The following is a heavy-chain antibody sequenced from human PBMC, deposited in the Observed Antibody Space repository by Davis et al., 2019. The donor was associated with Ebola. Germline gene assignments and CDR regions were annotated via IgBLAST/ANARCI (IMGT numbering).Heavy chain of an antibody. CDR2: IKQDGSEK. D-gene: IGHD2-2*01. CDR3: ARGGIVVVPAAMNPYYYGMDV. CDR1: GFTFSSYW. Sequence: GESLKISCAASGFTFSSYWMSWVRQAPGKGLEWVANIKQDGSEKYYVDSVKGRFTISRDNAKNSLYLQMNSLRAEDTAVYYCARGGIVVVPAAMNPYYYGMDVWGQGTTVTVSS. V-gene: IGHV3-7*01. J-gene: IGHJ6*02.